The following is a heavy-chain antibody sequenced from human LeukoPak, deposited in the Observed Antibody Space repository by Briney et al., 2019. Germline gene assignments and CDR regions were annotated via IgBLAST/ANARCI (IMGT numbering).Heavy chain of an antibody. V-gene: IGHV1-18*01. J-gene: IGHJ4*02. Sequence: GASVKVSCKASGYTFTSYGISWVRQAPGQGLEWMGWIRAYNGNTNYAQKLKGRVTMTTDTSTRTAYMELRSLRSDDTAVYYCARAEQWLEIDYWGQGTLVTVSS. CDR2: IRAYNGNT. CDR1: GYTFTSYG. CDR3: ARAEQWLEIDY. D-gene: IGHD6-19*01.